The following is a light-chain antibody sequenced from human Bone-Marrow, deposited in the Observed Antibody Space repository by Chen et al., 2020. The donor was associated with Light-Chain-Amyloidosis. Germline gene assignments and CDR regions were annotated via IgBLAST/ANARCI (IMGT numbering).Light chain of an antibody. V-gene: IGLV2-14*03. CDR2: DVN. Sequence: SALTQPASVSGSPGQSITISCTGTSSDIGGYDYVSWYQQHPGKVPRLLIYDVNNRPSEVSDRFSASKSGNTASLTISGLQAEDEADYYCASYTGATSGVFGGGTKLTVL. CDR3: ASYTGATSGV. CDR1: SSDIGGYDY. J-gene: IGLJ3*02.